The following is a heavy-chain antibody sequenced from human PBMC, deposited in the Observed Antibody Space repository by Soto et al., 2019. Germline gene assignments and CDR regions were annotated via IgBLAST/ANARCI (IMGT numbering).Heavy chain of an antibody. CDR2: ISSSSYT. V-gene: IGHV3-11*06. J-gene: IGHJ4*02. D-gene: IGHD4-4*01. CDR1: GFTFSDYY. Sequence: GGSLRLSCAASGFTFSDYYMSWIRQAPGKGLEWVSYISSSSYTNYADSVKGRFTISRDNAKNSLYLQMNSLRAEDTAVYYCARDASRLHIVSDYWGQGNLVTVS. CDR3: ARDASRLHIVSDY.